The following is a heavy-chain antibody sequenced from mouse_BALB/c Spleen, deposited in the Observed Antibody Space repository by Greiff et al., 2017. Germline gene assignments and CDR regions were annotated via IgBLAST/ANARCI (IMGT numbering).Heavy chain of an antibody. CDR2: ILPGSGST. D-gene: IGHD1-1*01. J-gene: IGHJ3*01. V-gene: IGHV1-9*01. CDR1: GYTFSSYW. Sequence: QVQLQQSGAELMKPGASVKISCKATGYTFSSYWIEWVKQRPGHGLEWIGEILPGSGSTNYNEKFKGKATFTADTSSNTAYMQLSSLTSEDSAVYYCARVTVVEAYWGQGTLVTVSA. CDR3: ARVTVVEAY.